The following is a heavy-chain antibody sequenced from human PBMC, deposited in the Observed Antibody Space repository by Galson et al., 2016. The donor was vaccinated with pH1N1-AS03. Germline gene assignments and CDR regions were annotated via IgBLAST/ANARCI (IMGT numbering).Heavy chain of an antibody. CDR1: GDSLDTFS. Sequence: SETLSLTCSVSGDSLDTFSWTWIRQPPGKGLEWIGFTFYGGSTHYNPSLKSRITISVDTSKNLLSLQLKSVTAADTAVYYCASRSSVLYSYGSDVWGQGTTVIVSS. J-gene: IGHJ6*02. D-gene: IGHD3-10*01. V-gene: IGHV4-59*01. CDR3: ASRSSVLYSYGSDV. CDR2: TFYGGST.